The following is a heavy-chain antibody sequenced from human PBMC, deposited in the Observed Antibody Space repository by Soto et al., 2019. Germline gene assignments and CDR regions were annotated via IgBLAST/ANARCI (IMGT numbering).Heavy chain of an antibody. Sequence: QITLKESGPTLVKPTQTLTLTCTFSGFSLSTSGVGVAWIRQSPGKPLEWLALIYWDDDERYGPSLKTRLTITKDTSKIQVVLTMTNMEPVDTATYYCAHKGGRGAGMDVWGQGTTVTVSS. CDR1: GFSLSTSGVG. CDR2: IYWDDDE. CDR3: AHKGGRGAGMDV. J-gene: IGHJ6*02. V-gene: IGHV2-5*05. D-gene: IGHD2-15*01.